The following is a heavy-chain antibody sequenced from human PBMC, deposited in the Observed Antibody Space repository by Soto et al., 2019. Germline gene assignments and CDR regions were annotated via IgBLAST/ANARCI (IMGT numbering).Heavy chain of an antibody. V-gene: IGHV4-59*01. CDR2: IYHSGTT. CDR3: ARGGQTSSWYFF. J-gene: IGHJ4*02. Sequence: QVQLQESGPGLVKPSETLSLTCTVSGGSISPFFWSWIRQPPGTGLEWIGDIYHSGTTNYNPSLKSRVTISVDTSKIQFSLKRTCVTAADTAVYYCARGGQTSSWYFFWGQGTLVTVSS. CDR1: GGSISPFF. D-gene: IGHD6-13*01.